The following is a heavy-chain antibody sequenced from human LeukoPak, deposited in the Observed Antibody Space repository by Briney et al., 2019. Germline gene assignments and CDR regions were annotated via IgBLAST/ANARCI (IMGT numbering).Heavy chain of an antibody. CDR3: ARDPRELYYDSSGYYNSRGDY. V-gene: IGHV1-2*02. CDR1: GYTFTGYY. J-gene: IGHJ4*02. Sequence: GASVKASCKASGYTFTGYYMHWVRQAPGQGLEWMGWINPNSGGTNYAQKFQGRVTMTRDTSISTAYMELSRLRSDDTAVYYCARDPRELYYDSSGYYNSRGDYWGQGTLVTVSS. CDR2: INPNSGGT. D-gene: IGHD3-22*01.